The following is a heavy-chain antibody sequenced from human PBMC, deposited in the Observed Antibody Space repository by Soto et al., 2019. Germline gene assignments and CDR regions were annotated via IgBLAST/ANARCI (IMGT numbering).Heavy chain of an antibody. V-gene: IGHV4-34*01. CDR3: ARDGLAVVVVPAAEWDLHYGMDV. D-gene: IGHD2-2*01. CDR1: GGSFSGYY. CDR2: INHSGST. J-gene: IGHJ6*02. Sequence: SETLSLTCTVYGGSFSGYYWSWSRQRPGKGLEWIGEINHSGSTNYNPYLNSRVTISVDTAKNQFSLKLGSATAADTAVYYCARDGLAVVVVPAAEWDLHYGMDVWGQGTTVTVSS.